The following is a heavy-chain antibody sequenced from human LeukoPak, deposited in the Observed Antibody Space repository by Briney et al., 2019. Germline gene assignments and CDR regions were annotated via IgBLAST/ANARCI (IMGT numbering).Heavy chain of an antibody. CDR3: ARGGDDFWSGYPIDDFDY. V-gene: IGHV1-69*04. CDR2: IIPILGIA. J-gene: IGHJ4*02. CDR1: GGTFSSYA. Sequence: GASVKVSCKASGGTFSSYAISWVRQAPGQGLEWMGRIIPILGIANYAQKFQGRVTITADKSTSTAYMELSSLRSEDTAVYYCARGGDDFWSGYPIDDFDYWGQGTLVTVSS. D-gene: IGHD3-3*01.